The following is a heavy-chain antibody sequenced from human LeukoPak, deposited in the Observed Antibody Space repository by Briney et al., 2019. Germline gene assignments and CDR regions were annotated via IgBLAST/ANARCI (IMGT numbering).Heavy chain of an antibody. CDR1: GFTFSTFS. J-gene: IGHJ4*02. CDR3: ARVGKSSSWYFIDY. CDR2: ISNSSTDYI. V-gene: IGHV3-21*01. D-gene: IGHD6-13*01. Sequence: GGSLRLSCGASGFTFSTFSMTWVRQAPGKGLEWVSSISNSSTDYIYYADSVKGRFTISRDNAKNSLYLQMNSLRAEDTAVYYCARVGKSSSWYFIDYWGQGTLVTVSS.